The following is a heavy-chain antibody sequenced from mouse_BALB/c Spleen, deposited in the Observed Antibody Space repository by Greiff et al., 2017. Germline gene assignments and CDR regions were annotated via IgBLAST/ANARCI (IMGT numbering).Heavy chain of an antibody. D-gene: IGHD2-4*01. CDR1: GFTFSSYA. CDR2: ISSGGSYT. J-gene: IGHJ3*01. CDR3: ARHDRNYDNSWFAY. Sequence: EVQGVESGGGLVKPGGSLKLSCAASGFTFSSYAMSWVRQTPEKRLEWVATISSGGSYTYYPDSVKGRFTISRDNAKNTLYLQMSSLRSEDTAMYYCARHDRNYDNSWFAYWGQGTLVTVSA. V-gene: IGHV5-9-3*01.